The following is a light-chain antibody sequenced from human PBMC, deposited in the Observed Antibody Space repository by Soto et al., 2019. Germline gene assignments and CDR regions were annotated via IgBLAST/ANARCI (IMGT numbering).Light chain of an antibody. CDR2: DVS. Sequence: QSVLTQPASVSGSPGQSITISCTGTSSDVGGYNYVSWYQHHPGKAPKLIIYDVSNRPSGVSIRFSGSKSDNTASLTISGLQAEDEADYYCCSYAGSPYVFGTGTKVTVL. J-gene: IGLJ1*01. CDR1: SSDVGGYNY. V-gene: IGLV2-14*03. CDR3: CSYAGSPYV.